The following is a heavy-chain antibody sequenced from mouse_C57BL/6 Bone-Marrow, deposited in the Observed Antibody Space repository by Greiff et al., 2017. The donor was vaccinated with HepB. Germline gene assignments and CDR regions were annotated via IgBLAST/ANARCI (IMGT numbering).Heavy chain of an antibody. CDR2: IDPSDSYT. Sequence: QVQLQQPGAELVKPGASVKLSCKASGYTFTSYWMQWVKQRPGQGLEWIGEIDPSDSYTNYNQKFKGKATLTVDTSSSTAYMQLSSLTSEDSAVYYCARFPYGNSLFDYWGQGTTLTVSS. CDR3: ARFPYGNSLFDY. D-gene: IGHD2-1*01. J-gene: IGHJ2*01. CDR1: GYTFTSYW. V-gene: IGHV1-50*01.